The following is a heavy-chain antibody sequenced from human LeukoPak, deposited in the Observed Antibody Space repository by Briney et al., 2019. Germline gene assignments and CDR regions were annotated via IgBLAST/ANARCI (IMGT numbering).Heavy chain of an antibody. D-gene: IGHD5-18*01. J-gene: IGHJ4*02. CDR2: IYSGGST. V-gene: IGHV3-53*01. CDR1: GFTVSSNY. Sequence: PGGSLRLSCAASGFTVSSNYMSWVRQAPGKGLEWVSVIYSGGSTYYADSVKGRFTISRDNSKNTLYLQMNSLRAEDTAVYYCARGGRGYSCGSIFDYWGQGTLVTVSS. CDR3: ARGGRGYSCGSIFDY.